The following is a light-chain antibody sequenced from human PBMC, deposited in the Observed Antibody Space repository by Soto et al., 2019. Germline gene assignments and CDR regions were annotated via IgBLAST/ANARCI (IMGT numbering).Light chain of an antibody. J-gene: IGKJ5*01. CDR3: QQYNNWLIT. CDR2: DAS. V-gene: IGKV3-15*01. Sequence: EILMTQSPAPLSVSAGERATISCWASQGFSGTLAWYQQKPGQAPKLLIYDASTRANGIPSRFSGSGSGTEFTLTISSLQSEDFALYFCQQYNNWLITFGQGTRLEIK. CDR1: QGFSGT.